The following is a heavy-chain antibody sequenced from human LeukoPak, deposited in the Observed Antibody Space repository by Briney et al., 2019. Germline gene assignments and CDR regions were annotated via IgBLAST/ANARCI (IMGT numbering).Heavy chain of an antibody. CDR3: ARDPGGAGGY. J-gene: IGHJ4*02. CDR1: GFTFSDYY. CDR2: IKTKPSSYTT. Sequence: PGGSLRLSCAASGFTFSDYYMDWVRQAPGKGLEWVARIKTKPSSYTTQYAASVKGRFTITRDDSENSLYLQMSSLKTDETAVYYCARDPGGAGGYWGQGTLVTVSS. D-gene: IGHD3-10*01. V-gene: IGHV3-72*01.